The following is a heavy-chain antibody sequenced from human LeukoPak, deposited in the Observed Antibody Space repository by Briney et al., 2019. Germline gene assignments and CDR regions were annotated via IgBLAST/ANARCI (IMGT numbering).Heavy chain of an antibody. CDR1: GGSISSSSYY. V-gene: IGHV4-39*01. Sequence: PSETLSLTCTVSGGSISSSSYYWGWIHQPPGKGLEWIGSIYYSGSTYYNPSLKSRVTISVDTSKNQFSLKLSSVTAADTAVYYCASSERYYGDYRLRGAFDIWGQGTMVTVSS. CDR2: IYYSGST. CDR3: ASSERYYGDYRLRGAFDI. D-gene: IGHD4-17*01. J-gene: IGHJ3*02.